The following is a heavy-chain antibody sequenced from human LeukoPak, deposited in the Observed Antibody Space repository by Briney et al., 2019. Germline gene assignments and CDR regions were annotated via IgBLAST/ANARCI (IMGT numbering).Heavy chain of an antibody. CDR1: GGSISSYY. Sequence: SETLSLTCTISGGSISSYYWSWIRQPPGKGLEWIGYIYYSGSTNYNPSLKSRVAISVDTSKNQFSLELSSVTAADTAVYYCARIGLYGSGSDYWGQGTLVTVSS. D-gene: IGHD3-10*01. V-gene: IGHV4-59*01. CDR3: ARIGLYGSGSDY. CDR2: IYYSGST. J-gene: IGHJ4*02.